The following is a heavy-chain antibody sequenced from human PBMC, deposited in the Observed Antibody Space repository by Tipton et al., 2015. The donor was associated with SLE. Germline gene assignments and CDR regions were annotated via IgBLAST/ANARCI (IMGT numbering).Heavy chain of an antibody. Sequence: TLSLTCTVSGDSISRGLHYWSWIRQHPGEGLEWIGYIHHTGSTSYNPSLKDRVTISVDTSKNQFSLRLTSVTAADTAVYYCATLVGDYESGDFGIDVWGQGTTVIVSS. CDR1: GDSISRGLHY. J-gene: IGHJ6*02. V-gene: IGHV4-31*03. CDR2: IHHTGST. D-gene: IGHD4-17*01. CDR3: ATLVGDYESGDFGIDV.